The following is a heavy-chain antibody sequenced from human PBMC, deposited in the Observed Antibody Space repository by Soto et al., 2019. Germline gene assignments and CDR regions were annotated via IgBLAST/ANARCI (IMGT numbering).Heavy chain of an antibody. V-gene: IGHV4-4*02. CDR2: IYHSGST. CDR1: SGSISSSNW. CDR3: AREVLGLGYCSGGSCYSVNYYMDV. J-gene: IGHJ6*03. Sequence: SETLSLTCAVSSGSISSSNWLIWVRQPPGKGLEWIGEIYHSGSTNYNPSLKSRVTISVDKSKNQFSLKLSSVTAADTAVYYCAREVLGLGYCSGGSCYSVNYYMDVWGKGTTVTVSS. D-gene: IGHD2-15*01.